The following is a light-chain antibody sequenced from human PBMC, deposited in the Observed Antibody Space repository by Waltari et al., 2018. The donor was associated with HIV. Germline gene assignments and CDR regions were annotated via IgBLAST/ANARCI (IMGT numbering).Light chain of an antibody. J-gene: IGLJ1*01. V-gene: IGLV2-23*02. Sequence: QSALTQPASVSGSPGQSLTIPCTGPSSDVGSYNLVSWYQHHPGKAPKLMIFEVTKRPSGVSNRFSGSKSGNTASLTISGLQADDEADYYCCSYAGSSAFVFGTGTKVTVL. CDR2: EVT. CDR1: SSDVGSYNL. CDR3: CSYAGSSAFV.